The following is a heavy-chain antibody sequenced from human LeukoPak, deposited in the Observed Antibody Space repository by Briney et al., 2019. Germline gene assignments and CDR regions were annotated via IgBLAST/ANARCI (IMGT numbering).Heavy chain of an antibody. J-gene: IGHJ6*04. CDR1: GGSLIGYY. CDR3: ARHVYGEGMVV. CDR2: IHSSEGT. D-gene: IGHD4-17*01. Sequence: PSETLSLICTVSGGSLIGYYWGWIRQPPGKGLECIGYIHSSEGTAHNASLKSRLTILLDTSKNQFSLTLSSVTAADTAVYYCARHVYGEGMVVWGKGTTVTVSS. V-gene: IGHV4-59*08.